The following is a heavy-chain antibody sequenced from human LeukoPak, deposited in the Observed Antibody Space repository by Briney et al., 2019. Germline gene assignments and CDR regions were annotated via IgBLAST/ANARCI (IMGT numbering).Heavy chain of an antibody. V-gene: IGHV1-2*02. J-gene: IGHJ6*03. CDR2: INPNSGGT. CDR3: ASSHYYDSSGYYYYYYMDI. CDR1: GYTFTGYY. D-gene: IGHD3-22*01. Sequence: ASVKVSCKASGYTFTGYYMHWVRQAPGQGLEWMGWINPNSGGTNYAQKFQGRVTMTRDTSISTAYMELSRLRSDDTAVYYCASSHYYDSSGYYYYYYMDIWGKGTTVTVSS.